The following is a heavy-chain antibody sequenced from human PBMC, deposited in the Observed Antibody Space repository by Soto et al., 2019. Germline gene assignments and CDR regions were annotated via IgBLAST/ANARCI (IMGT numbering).Heavy chain of an antibody. CDR3: ARDYPQTYGMDV. D-gene: IGHD3-16*02. CDR1: GFTFSSYG. CDR2: IWYDGSNK. V-gene: IGHV3-33*01. J-gene: IGHJ6*02. Sequence: QVQLVESGGGVVQPGRSLRLSCAAYGFTFSSYGMHWVRQAPGKGLEWVAVIWYDGSNKYYADSVKGRFTISRDNSKNTLYLQMNSLRAEDTAVYYCARDYPQTYGMDVWGQGTTVTVSS.